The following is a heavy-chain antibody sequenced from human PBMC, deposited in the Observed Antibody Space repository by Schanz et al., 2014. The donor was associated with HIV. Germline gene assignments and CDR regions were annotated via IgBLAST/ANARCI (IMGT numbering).Heavy chain of an antibody. CDR3: VKDFTDSKGGFDY. V-gene: IGHV3-9*01. Sequence: EVQLVESGGGLVQPGRSLRLSCAASGFIFDDYAMHWARQAPGKGLEWVSGISWNSDSKGYADSVKGRFAISRDTAKNSLFLQMVNLISEDTAFYYCVKDFTDSKGGFDYWGQGALVIVSS. CDR1: GFIFDDYA. D-gene: IGHD1-26*01. CDR2: ISWNSDSK. J-gene: IGHJ4*02.